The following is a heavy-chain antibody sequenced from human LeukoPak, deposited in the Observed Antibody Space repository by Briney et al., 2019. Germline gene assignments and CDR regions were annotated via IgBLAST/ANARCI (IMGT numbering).Heavy chain of an antibody. J-gene: IGHJ4*02. CDR3: ATGYSGYDYNHWDYGDYYLL. D-gene: IGHD5-12*01. Sequence: ASVKVSCKASGYTFTSYGISWVRQAPGQGLEWMGWISAYNGNTNYAQKLQGRVTMTTDTSTSTAYMELSSLRSEDTAVYYCATGYSGYDYNHWDYGDYYLLWGQGTLVTVSS. CDR1: GYTFTSYG. CDR2: ISAYNGNT. V-gene: IGHV1-18*01.